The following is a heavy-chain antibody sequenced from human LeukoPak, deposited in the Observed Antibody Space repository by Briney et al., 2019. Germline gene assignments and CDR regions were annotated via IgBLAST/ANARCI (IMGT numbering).Heavy chain of an antibody. J-gene: IGHJ4*02. D-gene: IGHD3-22*01. CDR2: ITSSSSYI. Sequence: GGSLRLSCAASGFTFSSYGMSWVRQAPGKGLEWVSSITSSSSYIYYADSVKGRFTISRDNAKNSLYLQMNSLRAEDTAVFYCARDGVYYDSSGLDYWGQGTLVTVSS. CDR3: ARDGVYYDSSGLDY. CDR1: GFTFSSYG. V-gene: IGHV3-21*01.